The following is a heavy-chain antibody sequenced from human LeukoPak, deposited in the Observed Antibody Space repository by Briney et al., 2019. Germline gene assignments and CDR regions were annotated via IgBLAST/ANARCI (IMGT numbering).Heavy chain of an antibody. CDR1: GLTFSNYA. CDR2: ITGNGGTT. CDR3: AKDHYYDSSGHP. Sequence: PGGSLRLSCAASGLTFSNYAMTWVRQAPGKGLEWVSGITGNGGTTDYADSVKGRFTISRDNSKNTLYLQMNSLRAEDSAVYYCAKDHYYDSSGHPWGQGTLVTVSS. V-gene: IGHV3-23*01. J-gene: IGHJ5*02. D-gene: IGHD3-22*01.